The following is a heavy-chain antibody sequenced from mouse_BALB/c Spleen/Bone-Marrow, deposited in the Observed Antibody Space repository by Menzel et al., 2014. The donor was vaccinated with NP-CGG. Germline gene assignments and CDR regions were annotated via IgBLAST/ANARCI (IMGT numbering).Heavy chain of an antibody. V-gene: IGHV2-6-7*01. CDR3: ASDSFLITRALDY. J-gene: IGHJ4*01. Sequence: QVQLKQSGPGLVAPSQSLSITCTVSGFSLTGYGVSWVRQSPGKGLEWLGMIWGDGSTDYNSALKSRLSISKDNSKSQVFLKMNSLQTDDTARYYCASDSFLITRALDYWGQGTSVTASS. D-gene: IGHD2-4*01. CDR1: GFSLTGYG. CDR2: IWGDGST.